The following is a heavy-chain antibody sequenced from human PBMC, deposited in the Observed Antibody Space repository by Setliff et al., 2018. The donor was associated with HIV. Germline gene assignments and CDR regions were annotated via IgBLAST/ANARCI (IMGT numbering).Heavy chain of an antibody. D-gene: IGHD2-21*01. J-gene: IGHJ4*02. CDR2: VYSRGNT. CDR3: ARGRLMGSSVLFFDF. V-gene: IGHV4-61*09. Sequence: SETLSLTCDASGDSFTITSHSWAWLRQPAGRGLEWIGHVYSRGNTDYNPSLASRVSILMSTSEIQFSLTLNSVTAADTAKYYCARGRLMGSSVLFFDFWGQGILVTVSS. CDR1: GDSFTITSHS.